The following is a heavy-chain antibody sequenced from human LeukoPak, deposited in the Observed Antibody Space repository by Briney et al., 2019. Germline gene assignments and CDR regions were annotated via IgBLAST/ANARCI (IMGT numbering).Heavy chain of an antibody. D-gene: IGHD6-13*01. V-gene: IGHV3-23*01. CDR2: ISRSDTNTT. Sequence: GGSLRLSCAASGFTFSSYAMTWVRQAPGKGLEWVSGISRSDTNTTYYADSVKGRFTISRDISNNTLYLQMNSLRAEDTAVYYCAKDGAPSSWYSYLGYWGQGTLVTVSS. CDR3: AKDGAPSSWYSYLGY. J-gene: IGHJ4*02. CDR1: GFTFSSYA.